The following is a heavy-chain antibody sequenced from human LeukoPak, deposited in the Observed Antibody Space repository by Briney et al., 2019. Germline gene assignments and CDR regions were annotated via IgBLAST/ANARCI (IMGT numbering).Heavy chain of an antibody. V-gene: IGHV3-7*03. CDR1: GFTFGKYW. CDR3: ARDQYDTWSRRGNFDS. Sequence: QTGGSLRLSCVASGFTFGKYWMSWVRQAPGKGLEWVANIKLDGSEKNYVDSVKGRFTISRDNTKNSLYLQMNSLRAEATAVFYCARDQYDTWSRRGNFDSWGQGTLVIVSS. CDR2: IKLDGSEK. D-gene: IGHD3/OR15-3a*01. J-gene: IGHJ4*02.